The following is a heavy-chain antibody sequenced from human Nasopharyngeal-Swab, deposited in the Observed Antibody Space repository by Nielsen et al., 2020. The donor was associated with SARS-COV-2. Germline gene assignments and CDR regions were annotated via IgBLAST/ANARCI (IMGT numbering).Heavy chain of an antibody. D-gene: IGHD3-22*01. CDR3: AKGGLYYYDSSALDY. Sequence: GGSLRLSCAASGFTFSSYGMHWVRQAPGKGLEWVAVISYDGSNKYYADSVKGRFTISRDNSKNTLYLQMNSLRAEDTAVYYCAKGGLYYYDSSALDYWGQGTLVTVSS. CDR1: GFTFSSYG. CDR2: ISYDGSNK. V-gene: IGHV3-30*18. J-gene: IGHJ4*02.